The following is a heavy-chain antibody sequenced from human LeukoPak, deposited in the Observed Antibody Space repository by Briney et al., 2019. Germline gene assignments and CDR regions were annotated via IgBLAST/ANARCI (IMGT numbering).Heavy chain of an antibody. CDR3: AKDSRSAVADAFDI. CDR1: GFTFDDYA. V-gene: IGHV3-9*01. CDR2: ISWNSGSI. D-gene: IGHD4-23*01. Sequence: GGSLRLSCAASGFTFDDYAMRWVRQAPGKGLEWVSGISWNSGSIGYADSVKGRFTISRDNAKNSLYLQMNSLRAEDTALYYCAKDSRSAVADAFDIWGQGTMVTVSS. J-gene: IGHJ3*02.